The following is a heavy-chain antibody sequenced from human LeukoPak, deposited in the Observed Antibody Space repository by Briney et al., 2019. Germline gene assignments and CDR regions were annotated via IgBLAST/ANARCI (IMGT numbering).Heavy chain of an antibody. J-gene: IGHJ4*02. Sequence: GRSLRLSCAASGFTFSSYGMHWVRQAPGKGLEWVAVIWYDGSNKYYADSVKGRFTISRDNAKNSLYLQMSNLRAEDTALYYCARQQTSAATGGFDFWGQGTLVTVSS. V-gene: IGHV3-33*03. CDR2: IWYDGSNK. CDR3: ARQQTSAATGGFDF. CDR1: GFTFSSYG. D-gene: IGHD6-25*01.